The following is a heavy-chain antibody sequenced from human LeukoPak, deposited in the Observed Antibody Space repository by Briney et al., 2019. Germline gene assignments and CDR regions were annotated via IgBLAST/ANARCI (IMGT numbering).Heavy chain of an antibody. CDR2: IKQDGSEK. CDR1: GFTFSSYW. Sequence: PGGSLRLSCAASGFTFSSYWMSWVRQAPGKGLEWVANIKQDGSEKYYVDSVKGRFTISRDNARNSLYLQMNSLRAEETAVYYCASPRYFDYYYFDYWGQGTLVTVSS. V-gene: IGHV3-7*01. J-gene: IGHJ4*02. D-gene: IGHD3-9*01. CDR3: ASPRYFDYYYFDY.